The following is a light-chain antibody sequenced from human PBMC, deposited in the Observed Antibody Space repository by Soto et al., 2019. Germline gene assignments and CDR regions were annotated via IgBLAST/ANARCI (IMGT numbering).Light chain of an antibody. CDR1: QSVISNF. V-gene: IGKV3-20*01. CDR3: QQYGSSPRT. CDR2: GAS. Sequence: EILLAQSPGTLSLSPGERATLSCRASQSVISNFLAWYQQKPGQAPWLLIWGASNRAGGVPDRFSGSGSGTDFTLTISRLEPEDFAVYYCQQYGSSPRTFGQGTKVDIK. J-gene: IGKJ1*01.